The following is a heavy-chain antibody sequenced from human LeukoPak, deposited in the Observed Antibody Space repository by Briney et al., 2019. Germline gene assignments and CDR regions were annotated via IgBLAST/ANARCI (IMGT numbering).Heavy chain of an antibody. J-gene: IGHJ4*02. Sequence: ALVKVSCKASGYTFTDYYMNWVRQAPGQGLEWMGWIHPNSGGTNYAQKFQGRVTMTRDTSINTAYMELSRLTSDDTAVYYCGRKSAARKTSEFDYWGQGTLVTVSS. CDR3: GRKSAARKTSEFDY. V-gene: IGHV1-2*02. D-gene: IGHD6-6*01. CDR1: GYTFTDYY. CDR2: IHPNSGGT.